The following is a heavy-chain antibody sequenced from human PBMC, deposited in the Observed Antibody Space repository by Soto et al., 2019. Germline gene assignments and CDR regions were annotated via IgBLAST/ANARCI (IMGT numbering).Heavy chain of an antibody. CDR1: GFTFTSSA. CDR3: AAESGGSGGGCYSEDYYYYYYMDV. Sequence: ASVKVSCKASGFTFTSSAMQWVRQARGQRLEWIGWIVVGSGNTNYAQKFQERVTITRDMSTSTAYMELSSLRSEDTAVYYCAAESGGSGGGCYSEDYYYYYYMDVWGKGTTVTVSS. V-gene: IGHV1-58*02. CDR2: IVVGSGNT. J-gene: IGHJ6*03. D-gene: IGHD2-15*01.